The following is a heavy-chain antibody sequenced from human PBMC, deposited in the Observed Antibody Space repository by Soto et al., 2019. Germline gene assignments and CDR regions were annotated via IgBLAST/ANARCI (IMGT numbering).Heavy chain of an antibody. Sequence: KPSETLSLTCTVSGGSISSGDYYWSWIRQPPGKGLEWIGYIYYSGSTYYNPSLKSRVTISVDTSKNQFSLKLSSVTAADTAVYYCARDREYYYDSSGYNWFDPWGQGTLVTVSS. CDR3: ARDREYYYDSSGYNWFDP. CDR2: IYYSGST. CDR1: GGSISSGDYY. J-gene: IGHJ5*02. D-gene: IGHD3-22*01. V-gene: IGHV4-30-4*01.